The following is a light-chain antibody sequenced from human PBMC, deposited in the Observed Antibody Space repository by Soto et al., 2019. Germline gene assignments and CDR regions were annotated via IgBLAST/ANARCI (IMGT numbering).Light chain of an antibody. V-gene: IGKV1-5*01. CDR2: DAS. Sequence: QITQSPATLSASVGDRVTITGRASQSVRSWLAWYQQTPGTAPKLLIFDASRLESGVPSRFSGSASGTEFTLTISSLRPDDFATYYCQQYDNYPLTFGGGTKVDIK. CDR3: QQYDNYPLT. CDR1: QSVRSW. J-gene: IGKJ4*01.